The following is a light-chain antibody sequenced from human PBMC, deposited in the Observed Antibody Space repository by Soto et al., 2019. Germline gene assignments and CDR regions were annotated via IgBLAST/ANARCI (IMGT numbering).Light chain of an antibody. Sequence: DIPMTQSPSSLSASVGDRVTITCQASHDITSFLNWYQHKPGRAPKLLIYDASILEAGFPTRFSGSGSGTHFTFTSSILQPEEVASYYCQHCDYPPIFGPGTTVDFK. CDR2: DAS. V-gene: IGKV1-33*01. J-gene: IGKJ3*01. CDR1: HDITSF. CDR3: QHCDYPPI.